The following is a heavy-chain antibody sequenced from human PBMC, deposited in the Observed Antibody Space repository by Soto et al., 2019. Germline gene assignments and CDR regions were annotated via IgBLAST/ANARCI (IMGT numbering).Heavy chain of an antibody. D-gene: IGHD2-8*02. CDR2: ISSSSSTI. V-gene: IGHV3-48*02. J-gene: IGHJ5*02. CDR3: ASELVALNWFDP. CDR1: GFTFSSYS. Sequence: EVQLVESGGGLVQPGGSLRLSCAASGFTFSSYSMNWVRQAPGKGLEWVSYISSSSSTIYYADSVKGRFTISRDNAKNSRYLQMNSLRDENTAVYYCASELVALNWFDPWGQGTLVTVSS.